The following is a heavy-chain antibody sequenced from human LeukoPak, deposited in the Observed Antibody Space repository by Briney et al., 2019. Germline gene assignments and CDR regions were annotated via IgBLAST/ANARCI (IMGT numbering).Heavy chain of an antibody. J-gene: IGHJ4*02. CDR3: ARETSTAAQYYFDY. CDR2: ISSSSSYA. D-gene: IGHD6-13*01. CDR1: GFTFSSYA. Sequence: GGSLRLSCAASGFTFSSYAMTWVRQAPGKGLEWVSYISSSSSYANYADSVKGRFTISRDSAKNTLYLQMNSLRAEDTAVYYCARETSTAAQYYFDYWGQGTQVTVSS. V-gene: IGHV3-21*05.